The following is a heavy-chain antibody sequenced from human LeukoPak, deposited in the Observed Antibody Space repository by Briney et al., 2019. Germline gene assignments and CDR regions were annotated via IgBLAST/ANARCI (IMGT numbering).Heavy chain of an antibody. J-gene: IGHJ4*02. D-gene: IGHD3-10*01. V-gene: IGHV3-30*18. CDR1: GFTFSSYG. CDR3: AKVLGIWFGDFIFDS. Sequence: GGSLRLSCAASGFTFSSYGMHWVRQAPGKGLEWVAVISYDGSNKYYADSVKGRFTISRDNSKNTLYLQMNSLRAEDTAVYYCAKVLGIWFGDFIFDSWGQGTLVTVSS. CDR2: ISYDGSNK.